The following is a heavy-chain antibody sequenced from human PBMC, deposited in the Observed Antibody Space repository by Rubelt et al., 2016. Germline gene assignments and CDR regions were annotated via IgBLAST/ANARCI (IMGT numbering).Heavy chain of an antibody. V-gene: IGHV1-69*01. CDR3: AREIAAAGIDY. D-gene: IGHD6-13*01. J-gene: IGHJ4*02. Sequence: GGINPIFGTANYAQKFQGRVTITADESTSTAYMELSSLRSEDTAVYYCAREIAAAGIDYWGQGTLVTVSS. CDR2: INPIFGTA.